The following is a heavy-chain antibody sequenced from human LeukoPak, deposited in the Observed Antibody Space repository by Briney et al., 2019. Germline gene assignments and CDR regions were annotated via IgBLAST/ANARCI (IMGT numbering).Heavy chain of an antibody. CDR3: AKGGGPSGYSPCDC. D-gene: IGHD5-18*01. CDR1: GFTFGSYA. CDR2: MSSGYGGT. V-gene: IGHV3-23*01. Sequence: GGPLRLSCAASGFTFGSYAMSWVRQAPRKGLEWVSAMSSGYGGTYYADSVKGRFTISRDNSKNTLYLQMNSQSVEDTALYYCAKGGGPSGYSPCDCWGQGTLVTVSS. J-gene: IGHJ4*02.